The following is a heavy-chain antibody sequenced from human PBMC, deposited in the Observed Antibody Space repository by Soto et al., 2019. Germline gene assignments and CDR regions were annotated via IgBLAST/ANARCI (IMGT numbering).Heavy chain of an antibody. CDR1: GYNFTSYW. V-gene: IGHV5-51*01. CDR3: AGGGVRGVITRTRDYYGMDV. J-gene: IGHJ6*02. D-gene: IGHD3-10*01. Sequence: GESLQISCKGSGYNFTSYWIGWVRQMPGKGLECMGIIYPGDSDTRYSPSFQGQVTISADKSISTAYLQWSSLKASDTAMYYCAGGGVRGVITRTRDYYGMDVWGQGTTVTVSS. CDR2: IYPGDSDT.